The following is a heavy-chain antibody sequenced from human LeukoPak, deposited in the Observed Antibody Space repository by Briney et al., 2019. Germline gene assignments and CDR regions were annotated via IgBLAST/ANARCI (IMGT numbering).Heavy chain of an antibody. J-gene: IGHJ4*02. Sequence: GGSLRLSCAASGFTFSSYSMNWVRQAPGKGLEWVSSISSSSSYIYYADSVKGRFTISRDNAKNSLYLQINSLRAEDTAVYYCARSTTRSHFDYWGQGTLVTVSS. CDR3: ARSTTRSHFDY. CDR1: GFTFSSYS. V-gene: IGHV3-21*01. D-gene: IGHD1-1*01. CDR2: ISSSSSYI.